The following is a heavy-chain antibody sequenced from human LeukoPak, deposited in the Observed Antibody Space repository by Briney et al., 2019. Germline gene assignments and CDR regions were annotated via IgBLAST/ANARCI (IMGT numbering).Heavy chain of an antibody. CDR2: IYYNGDT. J-gene: IGHJ4*02. CDR3: ARVTGYMTEDYFDY. V-gene: IGHV4-59*01. CDR1: GDSITGYS. D-gene: IGHD6-13*01. Sequence: PSETLSLTCSVSGDSITGYSWSWIRQTPGKGLEWIGYIYYNGDTHYNPSLNSRLSMSVDTPNKQFSLNLRSVTAADTAVYYCARVTGYMTEDYFDYWGQGTLITVSS.